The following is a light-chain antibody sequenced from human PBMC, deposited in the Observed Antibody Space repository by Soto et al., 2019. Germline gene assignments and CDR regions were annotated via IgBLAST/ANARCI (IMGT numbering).Light chain of an antibody. J-gene: IGKJ2*01. Sequence: PGDRAHLSCRTSQSVSNSFFAWYQQKPGQAPRLLIYGISTRATGIPDRFSGSGSGTDFTLTISRLEPEDFVVYFCQQYSTLPHTFGHGTKLEVK. CDR1: QSVSNSF. CDR2: GIS. V-gene: IGKV3-20*01. CDR3: QQYSTLPHT.